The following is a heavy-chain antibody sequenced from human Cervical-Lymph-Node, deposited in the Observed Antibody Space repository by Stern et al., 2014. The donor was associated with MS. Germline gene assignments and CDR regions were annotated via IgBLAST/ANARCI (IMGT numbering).Heavy chain of an antibody. CDR3: ARMTTVTTGIDY. Sequence: QVTLKESGPVLVKPTETLTLTCTVSGFSLSNARMGVSWIRQPPGKALEWLAHIFSNDEKSYSTSLKSRLTISKDTSKSQVVLTMTNMDPVDTATYYCARMTTVTTGIDYWGQGTLVTVSS. V-gene: IGHV2-26*01. D-gene: IGHD4-17*01. CDR1: GFSLSNARMG. CDR2: IFSNDEK. J-gene: IGHJ4*02.